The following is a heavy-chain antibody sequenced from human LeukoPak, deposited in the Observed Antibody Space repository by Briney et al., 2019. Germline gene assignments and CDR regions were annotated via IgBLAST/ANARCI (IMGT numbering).Heavy chain of an antibody. CDR1: GGSISSYY. D-gene: IGHD6-19*01. V-gene: IGHV4-4*07. CDR3: ARRVGSSGWGYYFYYYYYMDV. CDR2: IYTSGST. Sequence: SETLSLTCTVSGGSISSYYWSWIRQPAGKGLEWIGRIYTSGSTNYNPSLKSRVTMSVDTSKNQFSLKLSSVTAADTAVYYCARRVGSSGWGYYFYYYYYMDVWGKGTTVTVSS. J-gene: IGHJ6*03.